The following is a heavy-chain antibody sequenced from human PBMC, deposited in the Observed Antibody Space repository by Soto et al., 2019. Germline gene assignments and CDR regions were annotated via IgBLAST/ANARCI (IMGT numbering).Heavy chain of an antibody. D-gene: IGHD4-17*01. CDR1: GFTFSSYG. V-gene: IGHV3-30*18. Sequence: PGGSLRLSCAASGFTFSSYGMHWVRQAPGKGLEWVAVISYDGSNKYYADSVKGRFTISRDNSKNTLYLQMNSLRAEDTAVYYCAKEPRDDYVYWGQGTLVTVSS. CDR2: ISYDGSNK. CDR3: AKEPRDDYVY. J-gene: IGHJ4*02.